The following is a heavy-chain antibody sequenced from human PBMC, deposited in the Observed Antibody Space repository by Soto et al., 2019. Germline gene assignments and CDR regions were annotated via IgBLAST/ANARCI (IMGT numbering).Heavy chain of an antibody. CDR2: IDPMDSQT. V-gene: IGHV5-10-1*01. CDR3: ARHDTIGVWFVELDL. D-gene: IGHD3-9*01. J-gene: IGHJ5*02. CDR1: AFRLTSYW. Sequence: GESLKISCKASAFRLTSYWNSWVRQMPGKRLEWMGRIDPMDSQTRDNPCFEGHVVMSVDKSINISHLQWSALEASDIALYFCARHDTIGVWFVELDLWGQGTLVTVSS.